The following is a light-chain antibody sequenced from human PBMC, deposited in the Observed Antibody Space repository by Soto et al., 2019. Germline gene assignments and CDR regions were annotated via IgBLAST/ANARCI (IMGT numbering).Light chain of an antibody. Sequence: QSALTQPASVSGSPGPSITISCTGTSSDVGGYNYVSWYQQHPGKAPQLVLYGVTYRPSGVSARFSGSKFQNPASLIISGPQVEDEADYYCSSFRSGSVVLFGGGTKLTVL. V-gene: IGLV2-14*01. CDR2: GVT. CDR3: SSFRSGSVVL. J-gene: IGLJ3*02. CDR1: SSDVGGYNY.